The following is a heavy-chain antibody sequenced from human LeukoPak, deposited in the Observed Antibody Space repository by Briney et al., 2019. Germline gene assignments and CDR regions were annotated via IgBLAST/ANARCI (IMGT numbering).Heavy chain of an antibody. D-gene: IGHD4-11*01. Sequence: SQTLSLTCAISGESVSRNDAAWSWIRQSPSRGLEWLGRTYYRSQWYSEYAVSVKSRISINADTSKNQISLKLSSVTAADTAVYYCARALTVTTFDYWGQGTLVTVSS. CDR1: GESVSRNDAA. CDR3: ARALTVTTFDY. V-gene: IGHV6-1*01. CDR2: TYYRSQWYS. J-gene: IGHJ4*02.